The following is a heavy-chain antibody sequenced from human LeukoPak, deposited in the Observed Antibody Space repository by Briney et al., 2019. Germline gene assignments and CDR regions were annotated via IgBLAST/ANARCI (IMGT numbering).Heavy chain of an antibody. J-gene: IGHJ5*02. CDR2: ISVDNGNT. Sequence: ASVKVSCKASGYTFTRNGISWVRQAPGQGLEWMGWISVDNGNTNYAQKFQGRVTMTTDTSTSTAYMELSSLRSEDTAVYYCARAGSSGRYYEWFDPWGQGTLVTVSS. CDR1: GYTFTRNG. CDR3: ARAGSSGRYYEWFDP. V-gene: IGHV1-18*01. D-gene: IGHD1-26*01.